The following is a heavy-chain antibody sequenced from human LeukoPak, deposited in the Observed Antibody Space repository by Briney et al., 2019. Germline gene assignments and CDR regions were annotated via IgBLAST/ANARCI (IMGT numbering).Heavy chain of an antibody. V-gene: IGHV3-13*01. J-gene: IGHJ3*02. CDR1: GFTFSSYD. D-gene: IGHD6-19*01. CDR3: ARGVAGSLAFDI. Sequence: GGSLRLSCAASGFTFSSYDMHWVRQATGKGLEWVSAIGTAGDTYYPGSVKGRFTISRENAKNSLYLQMNSLRAGDTAVYYCARGVAGSLAFDIWGQGTMVTVSS. CDR2: IGTAGDT.